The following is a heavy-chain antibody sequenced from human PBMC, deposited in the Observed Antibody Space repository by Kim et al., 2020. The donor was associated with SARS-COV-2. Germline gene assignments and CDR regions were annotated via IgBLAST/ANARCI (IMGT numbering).Heavy chain of an antibody. CDR2: IYYSGTT. CDR1: GGSISSYY. D-gene: IGHD5-18*01. V-gene: IGHV4-59*01. CDR3: ARGPDTPMVAGRFDY. J-gene: IGHJ4*02. Sequence: SETLSLTCTVSGGSISSYYCSWIRRPPGKGLEWIGYIYYSGTTNYNPSLKSRVTISLDTSKNQFSLKLSSVTAADTAVYYCARGPDTPMVAGRFDYWGQG.